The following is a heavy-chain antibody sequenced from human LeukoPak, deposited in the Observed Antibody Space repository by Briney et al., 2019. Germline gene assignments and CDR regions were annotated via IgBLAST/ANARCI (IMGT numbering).Heavy chain of an antibody. J-gene: IGHJ4*02. D-gene: IGHD2-21*02. CDR2: ISAYNGNT. Sequence: ASVKVSCKASGGTFSSYAISWVRQAPGQGLEWMGWISAYNGNTNYAQKLQGRVTMTTDTSTNTAYMELRSLRSDDTAVYYCARAGVVVTAIPTFDYWGQGTLVTVSS. V-gene: IGHV1-18*01. CDR3: ARAGVVVTAIPTFDY. CDR1: GGTFSSYA.